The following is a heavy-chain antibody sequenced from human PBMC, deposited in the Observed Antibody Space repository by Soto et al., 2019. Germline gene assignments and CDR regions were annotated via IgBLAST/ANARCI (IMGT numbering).Heavy chain of an antibody. Sequence: QVQLQQWGAGLLKPSETLSLTCAVYGGSFSGYYWSWIRQPPGKGLEWIGEINHSGSTNYNPSLKSRVTISVDTSKYQFSLKLSSVTAADTAVYYCARVVEQVEMATSPFDYWGQGTLVTVSS. CDR3: ARVVEQVEMATSPFDY. CDR1: GGSFSGYY. J-gene: IGHJ4*02. CDR2: INHSGST. D-gene: IGHD6-6*01. V-gene: IGHV4-34*01.